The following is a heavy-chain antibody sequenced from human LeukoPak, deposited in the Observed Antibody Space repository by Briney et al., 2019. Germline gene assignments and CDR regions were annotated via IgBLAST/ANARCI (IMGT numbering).Heavy chain of an antibody. CDR2: INPSGGST. CDR1: GNTFTNYY. V-gene: IGHV1-46*01. J-gene: IGHJ3*02. CDR3: ARAGSITMIHWAFDI. D-gene: IGHD3-22*01. Sequence: ASVKVSCKASGNTFTNYYVHWVRQAPGQGLEWMGIINPSGGSTTYAQKFQGRVTMTRDTSASTVYMELSSLRSADTAIYYGARAGSITMIHWAFDIWGQGTVVTVSS.